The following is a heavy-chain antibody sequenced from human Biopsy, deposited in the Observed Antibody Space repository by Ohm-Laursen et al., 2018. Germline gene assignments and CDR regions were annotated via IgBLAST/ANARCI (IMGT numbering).Heavy chain of an antibody. V-gene: IGHV4-34*01. J-gene: IGHJ6*02. CDR3: VRGVDYYDPYHYYALDV. Sequence: TLSLTCAVYGETFNGYYWSWIRQAPGKGLEWIGEINHSGRTNYNPSIKSRVTISVDTSKNQCPLKVRSVTAADTAVYYCVRGVDYYDPYHYYALDVWGQGTTVTVSS. CDR1: GETFNGYY. CDR2: INHSGRT. D-gene: IGHD3-22*01.